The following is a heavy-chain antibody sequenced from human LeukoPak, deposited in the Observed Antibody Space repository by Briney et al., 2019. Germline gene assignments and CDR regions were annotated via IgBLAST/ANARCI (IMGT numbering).Heavy chain of an antibody. CDR3: VRHDKWPQYFFGY. V-gene: IGHV5-51*01. J-gene: IGHJ4*02. CDR1: EYSFSSYW. Sequence: GESLKISFKGSEYSFSSYWIAWVRQMPGKGLEWMGMIYPGDSNPRYGPSFQGQVTISADKSINTAYLQWSSLKASDTAIYYCVRHDKWPQYFFGYWGQGTLVTVSS. D-gene: IGHD5-24*01. CDR2: IYPGDSNP.